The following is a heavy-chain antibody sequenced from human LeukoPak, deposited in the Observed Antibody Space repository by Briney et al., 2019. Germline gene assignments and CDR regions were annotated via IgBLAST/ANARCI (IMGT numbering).Heavy chain of an antibody. V-gene: IGHV3-74*01. J-gene: IGHJ4*02. CDR3: AREGQRRTGLDY. CDR1: GFTFSSYW. CDR2: IRNDGSSA. Sequence: GGSLRLSCAASGFTFSSYWMHWVRQAPRKGLVWVSRIRNDGSSASYADAVKGRFTLSRDNAKNSLYLQMNSLRAEDTAVYYCAREGQRRTGLDYWGQGTLVTVSS.